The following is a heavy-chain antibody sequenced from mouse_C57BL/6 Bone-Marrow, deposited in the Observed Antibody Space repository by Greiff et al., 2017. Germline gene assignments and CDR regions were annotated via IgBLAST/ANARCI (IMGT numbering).Heavy chain of an antibody. CDR1: GFTFSSYD. D-gene: IGHD2-12*01. CDR2: ISDGGSYT. J-gene: IGHJ2*01. V-gene: IGHV5-4*03. CDR3: ANFCDSYDRYYFDY. Sequence: EVKVVESGGGLVKPGGSLKLSCAASGFTFSSYDMSWVRQTPDKRLEWVATISDGGSYTYYPDNLKGRFTISRDNAKNNLYLQMSHLTSEDTSMYYGANFCDSYDRYYFDYWGQGTTLTVSS.